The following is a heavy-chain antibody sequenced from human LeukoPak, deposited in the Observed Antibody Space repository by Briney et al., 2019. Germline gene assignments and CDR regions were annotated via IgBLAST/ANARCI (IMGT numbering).Heavy chain of an antibody. J-gene: IGHJ3*02. V-gene: IGHV1-18*01. Sequence: ASVKVSCKASGYTFTSYGISWVRQAPGQGLEWMGWISAYNGNTNYAQKLQGRVTMTTNTSTSTAYMELRSLRSEDTAVYYCASSPPYYYDSSAAFDIWGQGTMVTVSS. CDR1: GYTFTSYG. CDR3: ASSPPYYYDSSAAFDI. D-gene: IGHD3-22*01. CDR2: ISAYNGNT.